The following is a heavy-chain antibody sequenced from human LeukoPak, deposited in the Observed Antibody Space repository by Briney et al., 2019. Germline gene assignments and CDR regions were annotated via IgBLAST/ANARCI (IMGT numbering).Heavy chain of an antibody. V-gene: IGHV3-53*01. CDR1: GFTVRSNY. CDR2: IYSGGST. Sequence: GGSLRLSCVASGFTVRSNYMSWVRQAPGKGREWVSVIYSGGSTYYADSVKGRFTISRDNSKNTLYLQMNSLRAEDTAVYYCASGSGSYRTPYYYMDVWGTGTTVTVSS. CDR3: ASGSGSYRTPYYYMDV. D-gene: IGHD3-10*01. J-gene: IGHJ6*03.